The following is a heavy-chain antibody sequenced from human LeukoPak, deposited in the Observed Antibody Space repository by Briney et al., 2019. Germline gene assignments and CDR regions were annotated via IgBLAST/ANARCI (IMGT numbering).Heavy chain of an antibody. CDR1: GGSIFTTNYY. D-gene: IGHD1-14*01. CDR3: ARITRSDFDY. J-gene: IGHJ4*02. CDR2: ISHSGST. Sequence: SETLSLTCTASGGSIFTTNYYWGWIRQPPGEGLEWIGYISHSGSTYYNPSLKSRVTISVDTSKNQFSLKLSSVTAADTAMYYCARITRSDFDYWGQGTLVTVSS. V-gene: IGHV4-39*01.